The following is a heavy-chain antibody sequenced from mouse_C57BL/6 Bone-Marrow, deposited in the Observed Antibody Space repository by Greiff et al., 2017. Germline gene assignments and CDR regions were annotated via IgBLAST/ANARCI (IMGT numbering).Heavy chain of an antibody. CDR1: GYTFTSYG. CDR2: IYPRSGNT. Sequence: VQLQQSGAELARPGASVKLSCKASGYTFTSYGISWVKQRTGQGLEWIGEIYPRSGNTYYNEKFKGKATLTADKSSSTAYMELRILTSEDSAVYFCSRGGPITTVVEYYFDYWGQGTTLTVSS. CDR3: SRGGPITTVVEYYFDY. V-gene: IGHV1-81*01. J-gene: IGHJ2*01. D-gene: IGHD1-1*01.